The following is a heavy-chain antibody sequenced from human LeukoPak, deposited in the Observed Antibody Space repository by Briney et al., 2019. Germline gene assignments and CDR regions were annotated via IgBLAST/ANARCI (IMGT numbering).Heavy chain of an antibody. Sequence: GGSLRLSCAASGFTFSSYSMNWVRQAPGKGLEWVSSISSSSSYIYYADSVKGRFTISRDNAKNSLYLQMNSLRVEDTAVYYCAREEKYSGSEFYYYYMDVWGKGTTVTVSS. CDR2: ISSSSSYI. J-gene: IGHJ6*03. CDR1: GFTFSSYS. CDR3: AREEKYSGSEFYYYYMDV. D-gene: IGHD5-12*01. V-gene: IGHV3-21*01.